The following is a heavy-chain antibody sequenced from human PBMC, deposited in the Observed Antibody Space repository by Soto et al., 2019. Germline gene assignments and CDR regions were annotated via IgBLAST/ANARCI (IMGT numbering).Heavy chain of an antibody. D-gene: IGHD3-3*01. J-gene: IGHJ6*02. V-gene: IGHV1-18*01. Sequence: GASVKVSCKASGYTFTSYGISWVRQAPGQGLEWMGWISAYNGNTNYAQKLQGRVTMTTDTSTSTAYMELGSLRSDDTAVYYCARGGLITIFGVVIPQLDYYGMDVWGQGTTVTVSS. CDR3: ARGGLITIFGVVIPQLDYYGMDV. CDR2: ISAYNGNT. CDR1: GYTFTSYG.